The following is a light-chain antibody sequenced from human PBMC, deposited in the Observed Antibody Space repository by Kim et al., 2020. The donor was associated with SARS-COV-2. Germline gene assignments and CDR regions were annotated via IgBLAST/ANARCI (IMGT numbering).Light chain of an antibody. Sequence: DIQMTQSPSTLSTSVGDRVTITCRASQRVSKWLAWYQQRPGEPPKLLIYDASNLESGVPSRFNGSGSGTEFTLTISSLQPDDFATYYCQQYNSHSRTFGQGTKVDIK. CDR3: QQYNSHSRT. CDR2: DAS. CDR1: QRVSKW. J-gene: IGKJ1*01. V-gene: IGKV1-5*01.